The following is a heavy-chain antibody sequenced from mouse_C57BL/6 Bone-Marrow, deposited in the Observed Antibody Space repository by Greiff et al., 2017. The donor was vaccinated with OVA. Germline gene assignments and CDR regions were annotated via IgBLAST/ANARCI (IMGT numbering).Heavy chain of an antibody. D-gene: IGHD1-2*01. CDR1: GYTFTSYW. Sequence: VQLQQPGAELVKPGASVKLSCKASGYTFTSYWMHWVKQRPGRGLAWIGRIDPENGDTEYASKFQGKATITADTSSNTAYLQLSSLTSEDTAVYYCTTVYYGTAWFAYWGQGTLVTVSA. V-gene: IGHV14-4*01. CDR2: IDPENGDT. CDR3: TTVYYGTAWFAY. J-gene: IGHJ3*01.